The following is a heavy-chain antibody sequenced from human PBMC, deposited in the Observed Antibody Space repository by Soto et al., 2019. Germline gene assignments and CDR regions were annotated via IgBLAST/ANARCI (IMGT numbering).Heavy chain of an antibody. Sequence: EVQLVESGGGLGQPGGSLRLSCAASGFTFSLYSMGWVRQAPGKGLAWVSYISRSSTGIHYADSVKGRFTISRDDATNSMHPQMNSLRDGDTAVYYCARAVTWGLDVWGQGTTV. CDR2: ISRSSTGI. V-gene: IGHV3-48*02. CDR1: GFTFSLYS. J-gene: IGHJ6*02. CDR3: ARAVTWGLDV. D-gene: IGHD3-10*01.